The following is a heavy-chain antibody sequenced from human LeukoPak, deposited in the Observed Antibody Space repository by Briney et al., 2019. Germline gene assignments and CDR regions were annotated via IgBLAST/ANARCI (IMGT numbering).Heavy chain of an antibody. CDR1: GFTFSSYA. CDR2: ISYDGSNK. CDR3: ARDRGSSSWFLHFDY. D-gene: IGHD6-13*01. V-gene: IGHV3-30*04. Sequence: GTSLRLSCAASGFTFSSYAMHWVRQAPGKGLEWVAVISYDGSNKYYADSVKGRFTISRDNSKNTLYLQMNSLRAEDTAVYYCARDRGSSSWFLHFDYWGQGTLVTVSS. J-gene: IGHJ4*02.